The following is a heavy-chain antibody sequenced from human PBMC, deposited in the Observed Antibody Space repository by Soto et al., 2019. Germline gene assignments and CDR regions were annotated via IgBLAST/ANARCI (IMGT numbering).Heavy chain of an antibody. CDR1: GYTFTGYY. D-gene: IGHD3-16*01. V-gene: IGHV1-2*04. CDR2: INPNSGGT. Sequence: QVQLVQSGAEVKKPGASVKVSCKASGYTFTGYYMHWVRQAPGQGLEWMGWINPNSGGTNYAQKFQGWVTMTRDTSSSTAYMELSRLRSDDTAVYYCARDSWPRGGYYYYGMDVWGQGTTVTVSS. CDR3: ARDSWPRGGYYYYGMDV. J-gene: IGHJ6*02.